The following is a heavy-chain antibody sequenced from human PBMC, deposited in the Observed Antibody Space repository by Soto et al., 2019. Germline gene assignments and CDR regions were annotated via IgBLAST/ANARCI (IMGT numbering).Heavy chain of an antibody. CDR3: SLVVRGVTTEAHYFDY. J-gene: IGHJ4*02. D-gene: IGHD3-10*01. Sequence: VESQHISYERCGGKVTKYWFGWVRQKPGKGLEWLGLIYPGDSDTRYSSSFQCQVTISADKSISTAYLQWSSLKASDTAIYYCSLVVRGVTTEAHYFDYWGQGTLVTVSS. CDR2: IYPGDSDT. CDR1: GGKVTKYW. V-gene: IGHV5-51*01.